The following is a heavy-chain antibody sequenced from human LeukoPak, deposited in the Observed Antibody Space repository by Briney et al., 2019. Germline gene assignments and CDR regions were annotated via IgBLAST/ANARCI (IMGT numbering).Heavy chain of an antibody. J-gene: IGHJ4*02. CDR1: GYTFTTYW. CDR3: ARRRGSDLDY. CDR2: IYPGDSDT. V-gene: IGHV5-51*01. D-gene: IGHD6-6*01. Sequence: GESLKISCKGSGYTFTTYWIAWVRQMPGKGLEWMGTIYPGDSDTRYSPSSQGQVTMSADKSISTAYMQWSSLRASDTAMYYCARRRGSDLDYWGQGTLVTVSS.